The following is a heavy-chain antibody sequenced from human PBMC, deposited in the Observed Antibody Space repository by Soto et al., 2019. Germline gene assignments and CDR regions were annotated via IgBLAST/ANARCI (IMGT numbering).Heavy chain of an antibody. J-gene: IGHJ4*02. Sequence: ASVKVSCKASGGTFSSYAISWVRQAPGQGLEWMGGIIPIFGTANYAQKFQGRVTITADESTSTAYMELSSLRSEDTAVYYCASRVKIAAAGGFDYWGQGTLVTVSS. CDR1: GGTFSSYA. D-gene: IGHD6-13*01. CDR2: IIPIFGTA. CDR3: ASRVKIAAAGGFDY. V-gene: IGHV1-69*13.